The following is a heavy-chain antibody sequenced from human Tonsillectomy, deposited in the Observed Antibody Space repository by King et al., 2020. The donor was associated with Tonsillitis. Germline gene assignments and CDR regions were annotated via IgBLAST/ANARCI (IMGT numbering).Heavy chain of an antibody. CDR2: ISFDGSSR. CDR1: GFTFSSYG. CDR3: AKVLLSWSTYYTPDY. J-gene: IGHJ4*02. V-gene: IGHV3-30*18. Sequence: QVQLQESGGGVVQPGRSLRLSCAASGFTFSSYGMHWVRQAPGKGLEWVAVISFDGSSRYYADSVKGRFTISRDNSKNTLYLQMNSLRAEDTAVYYCAKVLLSWSTYYTPDYWGQGTLVAVSS. D-gene: IGHD3-3*01.